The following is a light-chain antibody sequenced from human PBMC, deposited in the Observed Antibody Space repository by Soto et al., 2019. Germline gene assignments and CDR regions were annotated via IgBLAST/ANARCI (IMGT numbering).Light chain of an antibody. J-gene: IGKJ4*01. CDR3: QQRSTWALT. Sequence: EIVLTQSPATLSLSPGDRATLSCRASQSIGIYLAWYQQTPGQSPRLLIYEASNRATGVPAKFSGTGSGTDFTLTISSLESADFGIYYCQQRSTWALTFGGGTRVEI. CDR2: EAS. CDR1: QSIGIY. V-gene: IGKV3-11*01.